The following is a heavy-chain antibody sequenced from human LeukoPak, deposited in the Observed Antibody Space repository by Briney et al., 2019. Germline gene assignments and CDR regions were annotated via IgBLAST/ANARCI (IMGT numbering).Heavy chain of an antibody. CDR1: GFTFSSYA. D-gene: IGHD3-10*01. CDR3: AKGLMVRGVIITGMDV. V-gene: IGHV3-23*01. CDR2: ISGSGGST. Sequence: GGSLRLSCAASGFTFSSYAMSWVRQAPGKGLEWVSAISGSGGSTYYADSVKGRFTISRDNSKNTLYLQMNSLRAEDTAVYYCAKGLMVRGVIITGMDVWGQGTTVTVSS. J-gene: IGHJ6*02.